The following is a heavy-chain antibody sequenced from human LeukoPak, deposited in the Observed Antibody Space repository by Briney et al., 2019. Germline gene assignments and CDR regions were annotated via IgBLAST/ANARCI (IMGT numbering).Heavy chain of an antibody. D-gene: IGHD6-13*01. Sequence: ASVKVSCKASGYTFTSYDINWVRQATGQGLEWMGWMNPNSGNTGYAQKFQGRVTMTRNTSISTAYMELSSLGSEDTAVYYCARAIAADYYYYMDVWGKGTTVTVSS. CDR3: ARAIAADYYYYMDV. V-gene: IGHV1-8*01. CDR2: MNPNSGNT. J-gene: IGHJ6*03. CDR1: GYTFTSYD.